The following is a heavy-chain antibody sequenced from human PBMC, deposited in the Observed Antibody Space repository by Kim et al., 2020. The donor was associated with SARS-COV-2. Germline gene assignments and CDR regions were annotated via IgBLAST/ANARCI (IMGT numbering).Heavy chain of an antibody. CDR2: INAGNGNT. CDR3: ARAHGYSYGADAFDI. D-gene: IGHD5-18*01. J-gene: IGHJ3*02. Sequence: ASVKVSCKASGYTFTSYAMHWVRQAPGQRLEWMGWINAGNGNTKYSQKFQGRVTITRDTSASTAYMELSSLRSEDTAVYYCARAHGYSYGADAFDIWGQGTMVTVSS. V-gene: IGHV1-3*01. CDR1: GYTFTSYA.